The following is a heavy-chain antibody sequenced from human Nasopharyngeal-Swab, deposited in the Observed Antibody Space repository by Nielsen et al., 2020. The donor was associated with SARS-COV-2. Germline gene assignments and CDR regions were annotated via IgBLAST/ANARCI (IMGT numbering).Heavy chain of an antibody. CDR2: IYWDDDK. Sequence: WIRQPPGKALEWLALIYWDDDKRYSPSLKSRLTITKDTSKNQVVLTMTNMDPVDTATYYCAHRGYSGYDYPGEFDPWGQGTRVTVSS. D-gene: IGHD5-12*01. V-gene: IGHV2-5*02. CDR3: AHRGYSGYDYPGEFDP. J-gene: IGHJ5*02.